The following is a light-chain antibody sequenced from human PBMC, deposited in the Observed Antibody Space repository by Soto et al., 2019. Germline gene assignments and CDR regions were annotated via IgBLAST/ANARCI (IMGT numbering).Light chain of an antibody. CDR2: LGS. CDR3: MQALQRLT. Sequence: ITQSPSTLSGSVGDRVTITCRASQTISSWLAWYLQKPGQSPHLLIYLGSNRASGVPDRFSGSGSGTDFTLKISRVEAEDVGTYYCMQALQRLTFAQGTRLEIK. V-gene: IGKV2-28*01. J-gene: IGKJ5*01. CDR1: QTISSW.